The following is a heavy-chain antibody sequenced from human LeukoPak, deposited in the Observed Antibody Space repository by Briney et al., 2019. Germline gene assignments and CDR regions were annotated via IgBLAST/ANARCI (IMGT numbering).Heavy chain of an antibody. J-gene: IGHJ4*02. D-gene: IGHD7-27*01. CDR3: ARDLGTSAITGY. CDR1: GFTFGNYE. CDR2: ISSSGRTT. Sequence: GGSLRLSCAAPGFTFGNYEMNWVRQAPGKGLEWVSYISSSGRTTHYADSVKGRFTISRDNAKNSLYLQLSSLSVEDTAVYYCARDLGTSAITGYWGQGTLVTVSS. V-gene: IGHV3-48*03.